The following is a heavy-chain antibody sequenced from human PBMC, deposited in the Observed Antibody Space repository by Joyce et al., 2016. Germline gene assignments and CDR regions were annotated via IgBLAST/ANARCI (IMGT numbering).Heavy chain of an antibody. CDR3: AKFARDSSGFYPEAD. J-gene: IGHJ4*02. D-gene: IGHD3-22*01. CDR2: IHSNGTT. CDR1: GGFISGHY. V-gene: IGHV4-4*07. Sequence: QLQLQESGPGLVKPSETLSLTCTVSGGFISGHYWSWIRQTAGKGLDWIGRIHSNGTTIYNPSFQSRVTMSLDLPKNQVSLRLRSVTAADSAIYYCAKFARDSSGFYPEADWGQGTLVTVSS.